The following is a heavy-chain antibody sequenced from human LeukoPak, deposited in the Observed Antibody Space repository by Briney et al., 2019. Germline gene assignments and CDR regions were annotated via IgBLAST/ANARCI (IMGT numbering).Heavy chain of an antibody. CDR2: IYHSGST. CDR1: GYSISSGYY. V-gene: IGHV4-38-2*02. D-gene: IGHD4-17*01. J-gene: IGHJ4*02. Sequence: ASETLSLTCTVSGYSISSGYYWGWIRQPPGKGLEWIGSIYHSGSTYYNPSLKSRVTISVDTSKNQFSLKLSSVTAADTAVYYCARDGYYGDYAESSLDYWGQGTLVTVSS. CDR3: ARDGYYGDYAESSLDY.